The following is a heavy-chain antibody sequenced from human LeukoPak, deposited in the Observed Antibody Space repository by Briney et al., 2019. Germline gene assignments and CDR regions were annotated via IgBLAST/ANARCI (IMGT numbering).Heavy chain of an antibody. CDR1: GFTFSSYG. CDR2: IWYDGSSE. D-gene: IGHD3-16*01. J-gene: IGHJ4*02. V-gene: IGHV3-30*02. CDR3: AKGPGDPLGEFDY. Sequence: GGSLRLSCAASGFTFSSYGMHWVRQAPGKGLEWVSVIWYDGSSEYYADSVKGRFTISRDNSKNTLYLQMSSLRAEDTAMYYCAKGPGDPLGEFDYWGQGTLVTVSS.